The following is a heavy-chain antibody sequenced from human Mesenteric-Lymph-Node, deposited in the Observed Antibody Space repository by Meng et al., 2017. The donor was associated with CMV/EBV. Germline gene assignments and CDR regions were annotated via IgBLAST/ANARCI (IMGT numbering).Heavy chain of an antibody. D-gene: IGHD4-23*01. CDR1: GFIFRSYA. CDR3: AREATSEALEHFGGNAALDY. J-gene: IGHJ4*02. Sequence: GESLKISCEASGFIFRSYAMHWVRQAPGKGLEWVAVISYDGSNKYYADSVKGRFTISRDNSKNTLYLQMNSLRADDTAVYYCAREATSEALEHFGGNAALDYWGQGTLVTVSS. V-gene: IGHV3-30*04. CDR2: ISYDGSNK.